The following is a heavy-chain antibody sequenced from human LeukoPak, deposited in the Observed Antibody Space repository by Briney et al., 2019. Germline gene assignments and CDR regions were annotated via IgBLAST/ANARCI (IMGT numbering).Heavy chain of an antibody. CDR1: GFTFSSYA. Sequence: GGSLRLSCAASGFTFSSYAMSWVRQAPGKGLEWVSAISGGGGSTYYADSVKGRFTISRDNSKNTLYLQMNSLRAEDTAVYYCAKLYSSGWYPGYYYGMDVWGQGTTVTVSS. V-gene: IGHV3-23*01. CDR3: AKLYSSGWYPGYYYGMDV. J-gene: IGHJ6*02. CDR2: ISGGGGST. D-gene: IGHD6-19*01.